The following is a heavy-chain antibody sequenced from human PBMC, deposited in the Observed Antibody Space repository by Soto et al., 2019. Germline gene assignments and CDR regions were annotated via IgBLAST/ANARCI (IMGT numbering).Heavy chain of an antibody. CDR3: ARGRRGNLAAVGMIGDGFDP. V-gene: IGHV4-4*07. J-gene: IGHJ5*02. CDR1: GGSISSYY. CDR2: IYTSGST. Sequence: SETLSLTCTVSGGSISSYYWSWIRQPAGKGLEWIGRIYTSGSTNYNPSLKSRVTMSVDTSKNQFSLKLSSVTAADTAVYYCARGRRGNLAAVGMIGDGFDPWGQGPLVSVCS. D-gene: IGHD6-13*01.